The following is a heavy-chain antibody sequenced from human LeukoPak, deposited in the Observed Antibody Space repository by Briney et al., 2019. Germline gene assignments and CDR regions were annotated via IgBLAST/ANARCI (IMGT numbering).Heavy chain of an antibody. J-gene: IGHJ4*02. D-gene: IGHD6-19*01. CDR2: ISGSGGST. CDR1: GFTFSSYT. V-gene: IGHV3-23*01. Sequence: GGSLRLSCAASGFTFSSYTMSWVRQAPGKGLEWVSAISGSGGSTYYADSVKGRFTISRDNSMNTLYLQMNSLRAEDTAVYFCARDTSAYCWGQGTLVTVSS. CDR3: ARDTSAYC.